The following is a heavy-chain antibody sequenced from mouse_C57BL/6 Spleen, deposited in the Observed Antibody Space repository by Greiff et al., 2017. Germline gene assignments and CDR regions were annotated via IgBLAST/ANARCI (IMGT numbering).Heavy chain of an antibody. J-gene: IGHJ3*01. CDR3: ARTAHATTWIAY. CDR2: IDPSDSYT. V-gene: IGHV1-50*01. CDR1: GYTFTSYW. Sequence: QVQLQQPGAELVKPGASVKLSCKASGYTFTSYWMQWVKQRPGQGLEWIGEIDPSDSYTNYNQKFKGKATLTVDTSSSTAYMQLSSLTSEDSAVDYCARTAHATTWIAYWGQGTLVTVSA. D-gene: IGHD3-2*02.